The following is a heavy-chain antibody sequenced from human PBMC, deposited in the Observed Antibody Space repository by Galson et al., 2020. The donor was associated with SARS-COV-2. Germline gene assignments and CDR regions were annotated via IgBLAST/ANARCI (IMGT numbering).Heavy chain of an antibody. J-gene: IGHJ6*02. V-gene: IGHV4-34*01. CDR3: ARGPPVLDYDDIWTGYMGGHYYYGMDV. Sequence: SQASETLSLTCAVYGGSFSGYYWSWIRQPPGKGLEWFGEINNSGSTNSNPSPKSQVTISVDPSKNQFSLKLSSVTAADTAVYYCARGPPVLDYDDIWTGYMGGHYYYGMDVWGQGTTVTVSS. D-gene: IGHD3-9*01. CDR2: INNSGST. CDR1: GGSFSGYY.